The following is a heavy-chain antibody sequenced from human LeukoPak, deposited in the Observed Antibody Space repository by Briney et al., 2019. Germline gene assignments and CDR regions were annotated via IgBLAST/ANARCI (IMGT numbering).Heavy chain of an antibody. CDR1: GFTFSSYA. V-gene: IGHV3-23*01. Sequence: GGSLRLSCTATGFTFSSYAMSWVRQAPGKGLEWASAISGSGGSTYYADSVKGRFTISRDNSKSTLYLQMNSLRAEGTAVYYCAKDSYSSSWYNDYWGQGTLVTVSS. D-gene: IGHD6-13*01. J-gene: IGHJ4*02. CDR2: ISGSGGST. CDR3: AKDSYSSSWYNDY.